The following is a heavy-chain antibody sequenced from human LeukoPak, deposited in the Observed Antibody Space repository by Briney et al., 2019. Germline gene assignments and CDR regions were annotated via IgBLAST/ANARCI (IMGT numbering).Heavy chain of an antibody. D-gene: IGHD3-3*01. CDR1: GASITSAGDY. CDR2: ISHTGST. Sequence: SETLSLTCSVSGASITSAGDYWGWVRQTPGKGLEWIGSISHTGSTYYNESLKSRVSFSIDTSKNQFSLDLKSVTATDTALYYCARHKTYDFWSDARVDWFDPWGQGTLVTVSS. CDR3: ARHKTYDFWSDARVDWFDP. J-gene: IGHJ5*02. V-gene: IGHV4-39*01.